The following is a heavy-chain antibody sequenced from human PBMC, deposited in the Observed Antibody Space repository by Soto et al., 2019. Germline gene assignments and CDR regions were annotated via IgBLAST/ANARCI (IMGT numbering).Heavy chain of an antibody. CDR3: ARFFGNGFDY. D-gene: IGHD2-8*01. V-gene: IGHV3-48*02. Sequence: EVQLVESGGGLVQPGGSLRLSCVASGFTFSTDTMNWVRQAPGKGLEWVAHISTSGATRYYADSVKGRFTISRDNAKTSLYLQMDSLRNEDTAVYYCARFFGNGFDYWGQGTLVTVSS. J-gene: IGHJ4*02. CDR1: GFTFSTDT. CDR2: ISTSGATR.